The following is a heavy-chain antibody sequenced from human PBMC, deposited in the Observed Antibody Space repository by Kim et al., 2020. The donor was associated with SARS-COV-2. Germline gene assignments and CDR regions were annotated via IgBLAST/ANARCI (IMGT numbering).Heavy chain of an antibody. V-gene: IGHV1-2*02. CDR2: INPNSGGT. CDR1: GYTFTGYY. CDR3: ARDPRCSSTSCYGKNWFDP. J-gene: IGHJ5*02. D-gene: IGHD2-2*01. Sequence: ASVKVSCKASGYTFTGYYMHWVRQAPGQGLEWMGWINPNSGGTNYAQKFQGRVTMTRDTSISTAYMELSRLRSDDTAVYYCARDPRCSSTSCYGKNWFDPWGQGTLVTVSS.